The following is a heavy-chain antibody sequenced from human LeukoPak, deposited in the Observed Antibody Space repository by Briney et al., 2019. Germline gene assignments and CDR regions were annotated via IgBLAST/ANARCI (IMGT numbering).Heavy chain of an antibody. Sequence: GGSLRLSCAASGFTFSSYAMSWARQAPGKGLEWVSTILRSGGSTYYADSEKGRFTISRDNSKNTLYLQMNRMRAEETAIYCCAKWFYSSGWYFDYWGQGTLVTVST. CDR3: AKWFYSSGWYFDY. CDR2: ILRSGGST. V-gene: IGHV3-23*01. J-gene: IGHJ4*02. D-gene: IGHD6-19*01. CDR1: GFTFSSYA.